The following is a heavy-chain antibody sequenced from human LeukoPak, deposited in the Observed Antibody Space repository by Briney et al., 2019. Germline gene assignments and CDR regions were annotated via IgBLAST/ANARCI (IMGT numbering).Heavy chain of an antibody. J-gene: IGHJ6*03. CDR2: IYYSGDT. Sequence: SETLSLTCTVCGGSISSSSYFWGWIRQPPGKGLEWIGSIYYSGDTYYNPSLKSRRVTISVDTSKNQFSLRLSSVTAADTAVYYCARHQWQYYYCMGVWGKGSTVTVSS. V-gene: IGHV4-39*01. CDR1: GGSISSSSYF. CDR3: ARHQWQYYYCMGV. D-gene: IGHD6-19*01.